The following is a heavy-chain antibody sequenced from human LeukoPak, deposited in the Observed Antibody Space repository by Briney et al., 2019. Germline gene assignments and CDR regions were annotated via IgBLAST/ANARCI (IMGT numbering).Heavy chain of an antibody. CDR1: GGSFSGYY. CDR2: INHSGST. CDR3: ARHETDYGDYDSYYYYMDV. V-gene: IGHV4-34*01. D-gene: IGHD4-17*01. J-gene: IGHJ6*03. Sequence: SETLSLTCAVYGGSFSGYYWSWIRQPPGKGLEWIGEINHSGSTNYNPSLKSRVTISVDTSKNQFSLKLSSVTAADTAVYYCARHETDYGDYDSYYYYMDVWGKGTTVTISS.